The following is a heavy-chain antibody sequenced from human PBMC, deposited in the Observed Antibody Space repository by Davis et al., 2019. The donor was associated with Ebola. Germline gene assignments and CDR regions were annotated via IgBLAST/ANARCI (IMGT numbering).Heavy chain of an antibody. D-gene: IGHD6-13*01. Sequence: GESLKISCAASGFTFSSYSMNWVRQAPGKGLEWVSAISGSGGSTYYADSVKGRFTISRDNSKNTLYLQMNSLRAEDTAVYYCAKVAAYDAFDIWGQGTMVTVSS. CDR2: ISGSGGST. CDR3: AKVAAYDAFDI. J-gene: IGHJ3*02. V-gene: IGHV3-23*01. CDR1: GFTFSSYS.